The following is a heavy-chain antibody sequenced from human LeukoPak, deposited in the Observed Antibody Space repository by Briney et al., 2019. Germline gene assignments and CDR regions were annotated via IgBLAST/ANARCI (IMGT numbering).Heavy chain of an antibody. V-gene: IGHV1-2*02. CDR1: GYTFTGYY. CDR3: AKAGDWGYCSSTSCSPDYYYYMDV. J-gene: IGHJ6*03. D-gene: IGHD2-2*01. CDR2: INPNSGGT. Sequence: ASVKVSCKASGYTFTGYYMHWVRQAPGQGLEWMGWINPNSGGTNYAQKFQGRVTMTRDMSTSTVYMELSSLRSEDTAVYYCAKAGDWGYCSSTSCSPDYYYYMDVWGKGTTVTVSS.